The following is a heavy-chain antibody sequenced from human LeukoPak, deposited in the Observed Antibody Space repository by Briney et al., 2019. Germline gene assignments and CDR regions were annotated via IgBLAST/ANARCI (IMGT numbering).Heavy chain of an antibody. D-gene: IGHD2-15*01. J-gene: IGHJ4*02. CDR3: AKDHLASHCSGGSCYSYLDY. V-gene: IGHV3-9*03. Sequence: PGRSLRLSCAASGFTFDDYAMHWVRHAPGKGLEWVSGIIWNSGSIGYADSVKGRFTISRDNAKNSLYLQMNSLRAEDMALYYCAKDHLASHCSGGSCYSYLDYWGQGTLVTVSS. CDR1: GFTFDDYA. CDR2: IIWNSGSI.